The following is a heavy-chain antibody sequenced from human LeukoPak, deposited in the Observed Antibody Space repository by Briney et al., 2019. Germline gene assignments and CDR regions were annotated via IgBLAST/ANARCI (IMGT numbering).Heavy chain of an antibody. J-gene: IGHJ3*02. V-gene: IGHV4-59*01. CDR3: ARDPGRRLGPAFDI. Sequence: PSQTLSLTCTVSGGSISSYYWSWIRQPPGKGLEWIGYIYYSGSTNYNPSLKSRVTISVDTSKNQFSLKLSSVTAADTAVYYCARDPGRRLGPAFDIWGQGTMVTVSS. D-gene: IGHD6-19*01. CDR1: GGSISSYY. CDR2: IYYSGST.